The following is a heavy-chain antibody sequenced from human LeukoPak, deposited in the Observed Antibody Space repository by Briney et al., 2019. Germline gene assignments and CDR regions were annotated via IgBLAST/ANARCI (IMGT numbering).Heavy chain of an antibody. CDR2: IYSSVST. V-gene: IGHV4-4*09. CDR3: ARQRCSGGSCYRVDQLYYMDV. J-gene: IGHJ6*03. Sequence: SETLSLTCTVSGDSINDHYWSRLPQPPGEGLEWIAYIYSSVSTNYNPSLKSRVTISIDASKSQFSLTLTSVTAADAGGYYCARQRCSGGSCYRVDQLYYMDVWGKGTTVTVSS. CDR1: GDSINDHY. D-gene: IGHD2-15*01.